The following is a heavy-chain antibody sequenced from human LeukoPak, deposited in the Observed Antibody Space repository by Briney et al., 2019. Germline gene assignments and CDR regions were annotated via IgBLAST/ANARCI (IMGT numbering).Heavy chain of an antibody. V-gene: IGHV3-48*01. CDR3: ARDYGYAFDT. Sequence: GGSLRLSCAASGFTFSGYTLNWVRQAPGKGLEWVSYISRTSDTVSYADSVKGRFTISRDNAKNSLYLQMGSLRAEDTAVYYCARDYGYAFDTWGQGTMVTVSS. J-gene: IGHJ3*02. CDR2: ISRTSDTV. D-gene: IGHD3-16*01. CDR1: GFTFSGYT.